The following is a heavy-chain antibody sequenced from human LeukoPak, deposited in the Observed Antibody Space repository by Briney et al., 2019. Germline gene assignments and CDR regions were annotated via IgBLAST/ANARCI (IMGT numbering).Heavy chain of an antibody. CDR1: GFTFSDYY. V-gene: IGHV3-11*04. CDR3: ARDGADYDFWSGYYKYRHFDY. D-gene: IGHD3-3*01. Sequence: PGGSLRLSCAASGFTFSDYYMSWIRQAPGKGLVWVIYISSSGSTIYYADSVKGRFTISRDNAKNSLYLQMNSLRAEDTAVYYCARDGADYDFWSGYYKYRHFDYWSQGTLVTVSS. J-gene: IGHJ4*02. CDR2: ISSSGSTI.